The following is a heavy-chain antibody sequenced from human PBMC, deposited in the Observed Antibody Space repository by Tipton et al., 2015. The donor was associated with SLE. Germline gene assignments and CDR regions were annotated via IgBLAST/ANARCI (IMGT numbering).Heavy chain of an antibody. CDR2: IYYSGST. CDR1: GGSISSGGYY. CDR3: ARSAGYGSNWAHFDY. J-gene: IGHJ4*02. Sequence: GLVKPSETLSLTCTVSGGSISSGGYYWSWIRQHPGKGLEWIGYIYYSGSTYYNPSLKSRVTISVDTSKNQFSLKLSSVTAADTAVYYCARSAGYGSNWAHFDYWGQGTLVTVSS. D-gene: IGHD6-13*01. V-gene: IGHV4-31*03.